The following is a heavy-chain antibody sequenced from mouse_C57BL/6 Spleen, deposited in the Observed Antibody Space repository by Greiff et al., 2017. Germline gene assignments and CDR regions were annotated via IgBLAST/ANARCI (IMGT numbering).Heavy chain of an antibody. D-gene: IGHD2-4*01. CDR3: ARGGYDYDGGAWFAY. J-gene: IGHJ3*01. Sequence: VQLQQSGPGLVKPSQSLSLTCSVTGYSITSGYYWNWIRQFPGNKLEWMGYISYDGSNNYNPSLKNRISITRDTSKNQFFLKLTSVTTEDTATYDCARGGYDYDGGAWFAYWGQGTLVTVSA. CDR2: ISYDGSN. V-gene: IGHV3-6*01. CDR1: GYSITSGYY.